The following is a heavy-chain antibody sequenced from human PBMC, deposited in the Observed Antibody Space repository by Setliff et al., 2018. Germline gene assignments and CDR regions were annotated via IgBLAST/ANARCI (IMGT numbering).Heavy chain of an antibody. D-gene: IGHD2-21*02. CDR1: GDSIYNHF. V-gene: IGHV4-59*08. CDR3: ARGFDVCGGGACYTDGPYYLDY. J-gene: IGHJ4*02. CDR2: IYSTGGT. Sequence: PSETLSLTCTVSGDSIYNHFWSWVRQPPGKGLEWIGYIYSTGGTNYNPSLKSRVTISVDTSKNQFSLNLTSVTAADTAVYYCARGFDVCGGGACYTDGPYYLDYWGLGTLVTVSS.